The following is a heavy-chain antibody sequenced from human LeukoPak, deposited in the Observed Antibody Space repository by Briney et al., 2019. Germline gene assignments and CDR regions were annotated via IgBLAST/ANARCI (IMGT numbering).Heavy chain of an antibody. CDR2: INPNSGGT. J-gene: IGHJ5*02. CDR3: ARADRLHGGPYLIGP. CDR1: GYSFTDYY. Sequence: ASVKVSCKTSGYSFTDYYMHWVRQAPGQGLEWMGWINPNSGGTSSAQKFQGRVTMTRDTSISTVYMEVSWLTSDDTAIYYCARADRLHGGPYLIGPWGQGTLVTVYS. V-gene: IGHV1-2*02. D-gene: IGHD2-21*01.